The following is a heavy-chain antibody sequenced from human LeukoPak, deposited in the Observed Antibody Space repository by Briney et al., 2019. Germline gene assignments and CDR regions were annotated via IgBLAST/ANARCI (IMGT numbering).Heavy chain of an antibody. CDR1: GYTFTSYY. Sequence: ASVKVSCKASGYTFTSYYMHWVRQAPGQGLEWMGIINPSGGSTSYAQKFQGRVTMTTDTSTSTAYMELRSLRSDDTAVYYCASSGGRRNWFDPWGQGTLVTVSS. V-gene: IGHV1-46*01. D-gene: IGHD2-15*01. CDR2: INPSGGST. J-gene: IGHJ5*02. CDR3: ASSGGRRNWFDP.